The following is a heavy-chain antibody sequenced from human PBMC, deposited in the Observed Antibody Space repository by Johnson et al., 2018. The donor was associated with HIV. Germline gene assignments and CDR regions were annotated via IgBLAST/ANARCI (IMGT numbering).Heavy chain of an antibody. CDR2: IYSGGNT. Sequence: VQLVESGGGLVQPGGSLRLSCAASGFTVSITYMSWVRQAPGKGLEWVSVIYSGGNTYYADSVKGRFTISRDNSNNTLYLQMNSLRVEDTAVYYCARAVARGQGVANGYIWGQGTMVTVSS. CDR3: ARAVARGQGVANGYI. V-gene: IGHV3-66*01. J-gene: IGHJ3*02. D-gene: IGHD2-15*01. CDR1: GFTVSITY.